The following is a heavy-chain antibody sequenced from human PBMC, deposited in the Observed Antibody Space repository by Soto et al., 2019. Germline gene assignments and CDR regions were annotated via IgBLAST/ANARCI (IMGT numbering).Heavy chain of an antibody. CDR2: IKQDGSEK. V-gene: IGHV3-7*04. CDR1: GFTFSSYW. J-gene: IGHJ4*02. CDR3: ARAGQWLDRWYFDY. D-gene: IGHD6-19*01. Sequence: GGSLRLSCAASGFTFSSYWMSWVRQAPGKGLEWVANIKQDGSEKYYVDSVKGRFTISRHNAKNSLYLQMNSLRAEDTAVYSCARAGQWLDRWYFDYWGQGTLVTVSS.